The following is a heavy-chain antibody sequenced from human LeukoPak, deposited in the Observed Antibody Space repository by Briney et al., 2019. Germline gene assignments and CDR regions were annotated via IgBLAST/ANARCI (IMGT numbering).Heavy chain of an antibody. V-gene: IGHV3-21*01. CDR1: GFTFSSYS. CDR2: ISSSSSYI. J-gene: IGHJ4*02. CDR3: ARVLPSSCPDY. D-gene: IGHD2-2*01. Sequence: PGGSLRLSCAASGFTFSSYSMNWVRNAPGKGLESVSSISSSSSYIYYADSVKGRFTISRDNAKNSLYLQMNSLRAEDTAVYYCARVLPSSCPDYWGQGTLVTVSS.